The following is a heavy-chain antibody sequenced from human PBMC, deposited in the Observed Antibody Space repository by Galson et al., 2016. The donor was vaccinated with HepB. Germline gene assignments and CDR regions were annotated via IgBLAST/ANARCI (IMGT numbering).Heavy chain of an antibody. Sequence: SLRLSCAASGFTFSSYVMTWVRQAPGKGLEWVSVITGSGDHRFYADSVKGRFTISRDNYQNILYLQMNSLRAEDTAVYYCAKSIKTDWNDLDYWGRGTLVTVSS. V-gene: IGHV3-23*01. CDR3: AKSIKTDWNDLDY. CDR2: ITGSGDHR. J-gene: IGHJ4*02. D-gene: IGHD1-1*01. CDR1: GFTFSSYV.